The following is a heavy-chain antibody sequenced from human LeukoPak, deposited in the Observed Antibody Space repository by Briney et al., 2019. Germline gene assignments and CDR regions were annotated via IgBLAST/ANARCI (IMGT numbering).Heavy chain of an antibody. CDR2: IKLDGSEV. V-gene: IGHV3-7*01. D-gene: IGHD3-16*02. Sequence: PGGSLRLSCAASGFTFSYYWMTWVRQAPGKGLEWAASIKLDGSEVHYVDSVKGRFTISRDNSENSLYLQMNSLRVEDMAVYHCARILLGTGESSLYRPSDYWGQGTLVTVSS. CDR1: GFTFSYYW. J-gene: IGHJ4*02. CDR3: ARILLGTGESSLYRPSDY.